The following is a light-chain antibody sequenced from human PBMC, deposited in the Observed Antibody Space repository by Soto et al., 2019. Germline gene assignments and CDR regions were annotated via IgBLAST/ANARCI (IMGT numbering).Light chain of an antibody. CDR1: RTINTY. J-gene: IGKJ1*01. CDR3: QQYFEWPPMT. Sequence: DIQMTHSLSSLSSSLSYIFTITFRASRTINTYLNWFQQKPGEPPRLLIYGASTLHDGVPSRFSGSGSGTEFTLTISSLRSEDSAIYYCQQYFEWPPMTFGQGTKVDIK. V-gene: IGKV1-39*01. CDR2: GAS.